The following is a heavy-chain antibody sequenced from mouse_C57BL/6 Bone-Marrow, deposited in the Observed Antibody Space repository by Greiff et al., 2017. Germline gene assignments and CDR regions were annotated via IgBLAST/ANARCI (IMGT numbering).Heavy chain of an antibody. D-gene: IGHD2-2*01. CDR1: GYTFTSYT. Sequence: VQLQQSGAELARPGASVKMSCKASGYTFTSYTMHWVKQRPGQGLEWIGYINPCSGYTKYNQKFKDKATLTADKSSSTAYMQLSSLTSEDSAVYFCSRNGYPYWDCDVWGTGTSVTVSS. CDR2: INPCSGYT. J-gene: IGHJ1*03. V-gene: IGHV1-4*01. CDR3: SRNGYPYWDCDV.